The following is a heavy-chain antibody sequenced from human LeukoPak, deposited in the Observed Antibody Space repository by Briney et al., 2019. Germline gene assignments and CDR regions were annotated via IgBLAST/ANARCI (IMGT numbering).Heavy chain of an antibody. J-gene: IGHJ4*02. Sequence: SETLSLTCAISGGSISSSNWWTWVRQPPGKGLEWVGEIYLRGNTNYNPSLESRVTISVDESKTHFSLRLESVTAADTAVYYCARSTHGGFFDYWGQGTLVTVSS. D-gene: IGHD2-15*01. V-gene: IGHV4-4*02. CDR1: GGSISSSNW. CDR2: IYLRGNT. CDR3: ARSTHGGFFDY.